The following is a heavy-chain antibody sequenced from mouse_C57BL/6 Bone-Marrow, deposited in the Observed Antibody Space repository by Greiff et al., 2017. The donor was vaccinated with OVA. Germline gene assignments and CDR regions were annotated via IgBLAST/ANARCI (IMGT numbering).Heavy chain of an antibody. Sequence: QVQLQQPGAELVKPGASVKLSCKASGYTFTSYWMQWVKQRPGQGLEWIGEIDPSDSYTNYNQKFKGKATLTVDTSSSTAYMQLSSLTSEDSAVYYCARRGGQLRHPCAYWGQRTLVTVSA. V-gene: IGHV1-50*01. CDR1: GYTFTSYW. CDR3: ARRGGQLRHPCAY. D-gene: IGHD3-2*02. CDR2: IDPSDSYT. J-gene: IGHJ3*01.